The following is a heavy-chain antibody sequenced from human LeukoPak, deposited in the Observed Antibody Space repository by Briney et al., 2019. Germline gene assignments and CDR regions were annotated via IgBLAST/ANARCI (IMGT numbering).Heavy chain of an antibody. CDR2: ISAYNGNT. CDR1: GYTFTSYG. Sequence: VASVKVSCKASGYTFTSYGISWVRQAPGQGLEWMGWISAYNGNTNYAQKLQGRVTMTTDTSTSTAYMELRSLRSDDTAVYYCARDLFLEWLLYKPDEDYYYYGMDVWGQGTTVTVSS. V-gene: IGHV1-18*01. J-gene: IGHJ6*02. D-gene: IGHD3-3*01. CDR3: ARDLFLEWLLYKPDEDYYYYGMDV.